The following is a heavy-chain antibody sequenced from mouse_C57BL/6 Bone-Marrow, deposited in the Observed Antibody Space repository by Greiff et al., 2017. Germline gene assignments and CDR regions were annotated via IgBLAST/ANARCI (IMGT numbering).Heavy chain of an antibody. D-gene: IGHD1-1*01. J-gene: IGHJ1*03. CDR3: TTPHYYGSSWYFDV. Sequence: VQLQQSGAELVRPGASVKLSCTASGFNIKDDYMHWVKQRPEQGLEWIGWIDPENGDTEYASKFQGKATITADTSSNTAYLQLSSLTYEDTAVYYCTTPHYYGSSWYFDVWGTGTTVTVSS. CDR1: GFNIKDDY. CDR2: IDPENGDT. V-gene: IGHV14-4*01.